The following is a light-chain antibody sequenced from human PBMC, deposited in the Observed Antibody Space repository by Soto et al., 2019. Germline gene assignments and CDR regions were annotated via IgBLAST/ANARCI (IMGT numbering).Light chain of an antibody. V-gene: IGKV1-5*01. CDR1: QTVERW. Sequence: DIQMTQSPSTLSASVGDRVTITCRASQTVERWMAWYQQKPGKAPKLLISDVSTLERGVPSRFSGSGSATEFDLAVIGVQPDDFATCCCMQYKAYVETFGQGTKVDIK. CDR3: MQYKAYVET. CDR2: DVS. J-gene: IGKJ1*01.